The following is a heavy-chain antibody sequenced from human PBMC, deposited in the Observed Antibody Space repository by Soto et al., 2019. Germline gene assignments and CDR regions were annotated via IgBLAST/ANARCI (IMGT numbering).Heavy chain of an antibody. V-gene: IGHV4-30-2*01. D-gene: IGHD3-10*01. J-gene: IGHJ4*02. CDR3: ARVRITMVRGVMADYFDY. CDR1: GGSISSGGYS. CDR2: IYHSGST. Sequence: TLSLTCVVSGGSISSGGYSWSWIRQPPGKGLEWIGYIYHSGSTYYNPSLKSRVTISVDRSKNQFSLKLSSVTAADTAVYYCARVRITMVRGVMADYFDYWGQGTLVTVSS.